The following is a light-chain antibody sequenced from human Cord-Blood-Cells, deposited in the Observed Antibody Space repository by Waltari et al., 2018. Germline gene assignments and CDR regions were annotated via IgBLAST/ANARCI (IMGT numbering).Light chain of an antibody. CDR3: QSYASSLSGSV. J-gene: IGLJ1*01. CDR1: SSNNGAGYD. Sequence: QSVLTPPPSVSGAPGQRVTISCTGSSSNNGAGYDVPWYQQLPGTAPKLLIYGNSNRPSGLPDRFSGSKSGASASLAITGLQAEDEADYYCQSYASSLSGSVFGTGTKVTVL. V-gene: IGLV1-40*01. CDR2: GNS.